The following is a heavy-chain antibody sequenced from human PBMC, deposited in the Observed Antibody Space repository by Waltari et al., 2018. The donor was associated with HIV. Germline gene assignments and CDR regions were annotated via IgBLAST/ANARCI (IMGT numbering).Heavy chain of an antibody. Sequence: QVQLQESGPGLVKPSQTLSLTCTVSGGSISSGSYYWSWIRQPAGKGLEWIGRIYTSGSTNYNPSLKSRVTISVDTSKNQFSLKLSSVTAADTAVYYCAREPVTAYYYYDSSGYYYFDYWGQGTLVTVSS. CDR1: GGSISSGSYY. J-gene: IGHJ4*02. CDR2: IYTSGST. D-gene: IGHD3-22*01. CDR3: AREPVTAYYYYDSSGYYYFDY. V-gene: IGHV4-61*02.